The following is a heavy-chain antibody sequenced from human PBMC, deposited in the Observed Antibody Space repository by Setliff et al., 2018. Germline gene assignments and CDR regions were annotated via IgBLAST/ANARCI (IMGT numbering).Heavy chain of an antibody. J-gene: IGHJ4*02. CDR2: IYYSGTT. V-gene: IGHV4-59*04. CDR1: GGSVTSPY. CDR3: ARTGTYRYFDY. Sequence: SETLSLTCAVSGGSVTSPYWSWIRQPPGKGLEWIGNIYYSGTTYSNPSPKSRVTMSVDTSKNQFSLKLSAVTAADTAVYYCARTGTYRYFDYWGQGTRVTVSS. D-gene: IGHD1-1*01.